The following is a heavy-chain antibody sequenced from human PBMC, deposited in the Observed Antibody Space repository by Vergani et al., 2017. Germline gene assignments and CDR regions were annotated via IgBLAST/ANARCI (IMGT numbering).Heavy chain of an antibody. Sequence: EVPLVQSGAEVKKPGESLKISCNGSAYSFTNYWIGWVRQLPGKGLEWMGIIHPGDSDTRYSPSFHGQVTISADKSISTVYLQWSSLKASDTAMYYCARQQYYYESSGYHGNFDYWGQGTLVTVSS. CDR3: ARQQYYYESSGYHGNFDY. J-gene: IGHJ4*02. CDR2: IHPGDSDT. D-gene: IGHD3-22*01. V-gene: IGHV5-51*01. CDR1: AYSFTNYW.